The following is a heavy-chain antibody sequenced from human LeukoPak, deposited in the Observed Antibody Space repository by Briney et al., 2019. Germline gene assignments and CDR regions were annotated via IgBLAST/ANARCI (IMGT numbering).Heavy chain of an antibody. J-gene: IGHJ4*02. D-gene: IGHD3-10*01. Sequence: GGSLRLSCAASGFTFDDYGMSWVRQAPGKGLEWVSGINWNGGSTGYADSVKGRFTISRDNAKNSLYLQMNSLRTEDTALYYCAKDNRNYYIDYWGQGTLVTVSS. CDR2: INWNGGST. V-gene: IGHV3-20*04. CDR3: AKDNRNYYIDY. CDR1: GFTFDDYG.